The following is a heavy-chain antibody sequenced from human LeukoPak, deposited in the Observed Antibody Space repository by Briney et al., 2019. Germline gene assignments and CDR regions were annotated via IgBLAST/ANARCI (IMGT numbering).Heavy chain of an antibody. J-gene: IGHJ3*02. CDR3: AKPTRHQGAFDI. V-gene: IGHV3-43*02. CDR2: ISGDGGST. CDR1: GFTFSTYW. Sequence: PGGFLRLSCAASGFTFSTYWIHWVRQGPGKGLEWVSLISGDGGSTYYADSVKGRFTISRDNSKNSLYLQMNSLRTEDTALYYCAKPTRHQGAFDIWGQGTMVTVSS.